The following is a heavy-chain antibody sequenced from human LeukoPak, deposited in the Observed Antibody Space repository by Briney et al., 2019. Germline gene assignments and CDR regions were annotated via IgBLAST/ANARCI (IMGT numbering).Heavy chain of an antibody. CDR2: ISSSSSYI. Sequence: GGSLRLSCAASGFTFSGSAMHWVRQASGKGLEWVSSISSSSSYIYYADSVKGRFTISRDNAKNSLYLQMNSLRAEDTAVYYCARRDYYDSSGYRLDYWGQGTLVTVSS. D-gene: IGHD3-22*01. CDR3: ARRDYYDSSGYRLDY. J-gene: IGHJ4*02. V-gene: IGHV3-21*04. CDR1: GFTFSGSA.